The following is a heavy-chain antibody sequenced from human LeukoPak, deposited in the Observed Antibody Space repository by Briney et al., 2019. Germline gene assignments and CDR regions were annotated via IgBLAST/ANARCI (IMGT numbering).Heavy chain of an antibody. CDR3: ARESGAGYNSYYYYGMDV. CDR1: GGSISSYY. V-gene: IGHV4-59*01. J-gene: IGHJ6*02. Sequence: SETLSLTCTVSGGSISSYYWSWIRQPPGKGLEWIGYIYYSGSTNYNPSLKSRVTISVDTSKNQFSLKLRSVTAADTAVDYCARESGAGYNSYYYYGMDVWGQGTTVTVSS. D-gene: IGHD5-24*01. CDR2: IYYSGST.